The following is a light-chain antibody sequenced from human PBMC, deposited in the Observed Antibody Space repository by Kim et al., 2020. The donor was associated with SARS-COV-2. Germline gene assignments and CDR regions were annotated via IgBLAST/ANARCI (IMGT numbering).Light chain of an antibody. J-gene: IGLJ3*02. CDR3: NCRDSSGNHLL. Sequence: SSELTQDPAVSVALGQTVTITCQGDSLRIYYVTWYQHKPGQAPLAVIYGKDSRPSGIPDRFSGSNSGDTASLTITGTQAEDEADYYCNCRDSSGNHLLFGGGTQLTVL. CDR1: SLRIYY. V-gene: IGLV3-19*01. CDR2: GKD.